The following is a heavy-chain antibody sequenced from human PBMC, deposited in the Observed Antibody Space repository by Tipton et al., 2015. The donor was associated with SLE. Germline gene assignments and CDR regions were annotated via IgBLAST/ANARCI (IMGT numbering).Heavy chain of an antibody. D-gene: IGHD5-18*01. CDR1: GFTFSSYA. CDR2: ISSSSSYI. CDR3: ARNPDTAMVNY. Sequence: GSLRLSCAASGFTFSSYAMSWVRQAPGKGLEWVSSISSSSSYIYYADSVKGRFTISRDNAKNSLYLQMNSLRAEDTAVYYCARNPDTAMVNYWGQGTLVTVSS. J-gene: IGHJ4*02. V-gene: IGHV3-21*01.